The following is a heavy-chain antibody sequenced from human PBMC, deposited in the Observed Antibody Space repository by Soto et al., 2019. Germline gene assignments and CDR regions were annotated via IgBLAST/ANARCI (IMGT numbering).Heavy chain of an antibody. CDR3: ARVRSSWFGDLLGIVGFDP. CDR1: GGSFSGYC. D-gene: IGHD3-10*01. J-gene: IGHJ5*02. V-gene: IGHV4-34*11. Sequence: PSETLSLTCAVYGGSFSGYCWSWIRQPPGKGLEWIAYIYYSGSTKYNPSLKSRVTISVDTSKNQFSLKLSSVTAADTAVYYCARVRSSWFGDLLGIVGFDPWGQGTLVTVSS. CDR2: IYYSGST.